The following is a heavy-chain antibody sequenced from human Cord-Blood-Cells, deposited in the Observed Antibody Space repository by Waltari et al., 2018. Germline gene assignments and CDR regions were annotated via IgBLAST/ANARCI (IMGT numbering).Heavy chain of an antibody. CDR2: IYYSGRT. Sequence: QLQPQASGPGLVKPSETLTLTCPVPGCPIRSSRYYRGWIRQPPGKGLEWIGSIYYSGRTYYNPSLKSRVTISVDTSKNQFTLKLSSVTAADTAVYYCARRDIVGATDYWGQGTLVTVSS. CDR1: GCPIRSSRYY. J-gene: IGHJ4*02. D-gene: IGHD1-26*01. CDR3: ARRDIVGATDY. V-gene: IGHV4-39*01.